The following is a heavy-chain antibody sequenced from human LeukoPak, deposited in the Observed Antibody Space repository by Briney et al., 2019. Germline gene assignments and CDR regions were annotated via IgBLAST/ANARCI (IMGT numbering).Heavy chain of an antibody. Sequence: GTSVKVSCKASGISFMSSAVQWVRQARGQRLEWRGWIVVGSGVTNYAQKFLERVTITRDMSTSTVFMELSSLRSEDTALYYCAAEKRLYCSGGACYPDAFDIWGQGTMVTVSS. J-gene: IGHJ3*02. CDR1: GISFMSSA. CDR2: IVVGSGVT. CDR3: AAEKRLYCSGGACYPDAFDI. V-gene: IGHV1-58*01. D-gene: IGHD2-15*01.